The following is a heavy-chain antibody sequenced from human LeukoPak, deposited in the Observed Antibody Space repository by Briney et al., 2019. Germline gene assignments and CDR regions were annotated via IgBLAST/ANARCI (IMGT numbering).Heavy chain of an antibody. D-gene: IGHD3-16*01. V-gene: IGHV4-59*01. Sequence: SETLSLTCTVSGGSISGYYWSWIRQPPGKGLEWIGNIYYSGSTNYNPSLKSRVTISVDTSKNQFSLKLSSVTAADTAVYYCARDHIMIAPGAFDIWGQGTMVTVSS. CDR1: GGSISGYY. CDR2: IYYSGST. J-gene: IGHJ3*02. CDR3: ARDHIMIAPGAFDI.